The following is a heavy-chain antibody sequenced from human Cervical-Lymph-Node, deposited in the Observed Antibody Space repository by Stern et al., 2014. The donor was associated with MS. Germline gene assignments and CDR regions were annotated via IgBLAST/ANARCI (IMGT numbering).Heavy chain of an antibody. Sequence: QVQLVESGGGVVQPGGSLRLSCAASGFSFSSYGMHWVRQPPGKGLEWLAVIWYDESITYYADSVKGRFTISRDNSKKTLHLQMNSLRGEDTAVYYCAKENVPGSRGKIKPYYSYGLDVWGQGTPVTVSS. CDR1: GFSFSSYG. D-gene: IGHD3-10*02. J-gene: IGHJ6*02. CDR2: IWYDESIT. V-gene: IGHV3-33*03. CDR3: AKENVPGSRGKIKPYYSYGLDV.